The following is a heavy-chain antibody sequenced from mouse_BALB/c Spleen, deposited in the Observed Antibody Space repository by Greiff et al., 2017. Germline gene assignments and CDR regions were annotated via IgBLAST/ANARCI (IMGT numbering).Heavy chain of an antibody. D-gene: IGHD2-4*01. CDR3: ARQGDYGHFDY. CDR1: GFTFSSYG. CDR2: ISSGGSYT. J-gene: IGHJ2*01. Sequence: EVQVVESGGDLVKPGGSLKLSCAASGFTFSSYGMSWVRQTPDKRLEWVATISSGGSYTYYPDSVKGRFTISRDNAKNTLYLQMSSLKSEDTAMYYCARQGDYGHFDYWGQGTTLTVSS. V-gene: IGHV5-6*01.